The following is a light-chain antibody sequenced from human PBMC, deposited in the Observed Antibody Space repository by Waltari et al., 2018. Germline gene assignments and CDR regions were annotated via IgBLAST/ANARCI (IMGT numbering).Light chain of an antibody. CDR3: QQYLSYPFT. J-gene: IGKJ3*01. CDR2: KAS. CDR1: QSISSW. V-gene: IGKV1-5*03. Sequence: DIQMTQSPSTLSASVGDRVAITCRASQSISSWLAWYQQKPGKAPKLLIYKASSLESGVPSRFIGSGSGTEFTLTISSLQPDDFATYYCQQYLSYPFTFGPGTKVDIK.